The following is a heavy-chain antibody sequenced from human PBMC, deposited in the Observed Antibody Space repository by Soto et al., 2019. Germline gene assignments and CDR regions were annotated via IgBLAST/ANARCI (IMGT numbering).Heavy chain of an antibody. D-gene: IGHD1-26*01. CDR3: ARGATDYYYYGMDV. V-gene: IGHV4-59*01. Sequence: SETLSPTCTVSGGSISSYYWSWIRQPPGKGLEWIGYIYYSGSTNYNPSLKSRVTISVDTSKNQFSLKLSSVTAADTAVYYCARGATDYYYYGMDVWGQGTTVTVSS. CDR2: IYYSGST. CDR1: GGSISSYY. J-gene: IGHJ6*02.